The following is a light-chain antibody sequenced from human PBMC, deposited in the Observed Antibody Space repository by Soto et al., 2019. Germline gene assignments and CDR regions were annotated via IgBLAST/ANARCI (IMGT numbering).Light chain of an antibody. CDR1: QSVSSK. CDR2: GAS. V-gene: IGKV3-11*01. CDR3: HQRSNWPTDT. J-gene: IGKJ5*01. Sequence: EIVLTQSPGTPSLSPGERATLSCRASQSVSSKLAWYQQKPGQAPRLLIYGASTRATGVPARFSGSGSGTDFTLTISSLEPEDFAVYYCHQRSNWPTDTFGQGTRLEIK.